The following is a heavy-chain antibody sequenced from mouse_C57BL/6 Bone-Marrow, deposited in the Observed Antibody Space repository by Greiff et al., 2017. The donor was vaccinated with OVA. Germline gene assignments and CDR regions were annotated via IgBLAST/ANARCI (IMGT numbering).Heavy chain of an antibody. J-gene: IGHJ1*03. Sequence: EVKLVEPGPGLVKPSQSLSLTCSVTGYSITSCYYWNWIRQFPGNILAWMGYISYDGSNNYNPSLKKRISITRDTSTNQFFLKLNSVTTEDTATYYYARAYYGSSRYFDVWGTGTTVTVSS. V-gene: IGHV3-6*01. CDR3: ARAYYGSSRYFDV. D-gene: IGHD1-1*01. CDR1: GYSITSCYY. CDR2: ISYDGSN.